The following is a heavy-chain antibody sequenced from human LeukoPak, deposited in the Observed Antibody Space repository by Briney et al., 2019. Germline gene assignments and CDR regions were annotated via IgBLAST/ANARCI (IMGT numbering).Heavy chain of an antibody. CDR3: TTDNTNYYDSSGYYYNMFDY. Sequence: GGSLRLSCAASGFTFSNAWMSWVRQAPGKGLEWVGRIKSKTDGGTTDYAAPVKGRFTISRDDSKNTLYLQMNSLKTEDTAVYYCTTDNTNYYDSSGYYYNMFDYWGQGTLVTVSS. V-gene: IGHV3-15*01. D-gene: IGHD3-22*01. CDR2: IKSKTDGGTT. CDR1: GFTFSNAW. J-gene: IGHJ4*02.